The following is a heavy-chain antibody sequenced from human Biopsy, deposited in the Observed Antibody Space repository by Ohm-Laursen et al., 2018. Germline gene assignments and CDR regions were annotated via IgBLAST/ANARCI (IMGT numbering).Heavy chain of an antibody. D-gene: IGHD3-10*01. CDR2: INPRSGST. CDR3: ATGPYYDTRFYYNVRPFDF. CDR1: GYNFPTHY. V-gene: IGHV1-46*01. Sequence: EASVKVSCKASGYNFPTHYMHWVRQAPGQGLEWMAMINPRSGSTFYAQKFQDRVTMTRDTSTSTVYMEVTSLRSDDTAVYYCATGPYYDTRFYYNVRPFDFWGQGTLVTVSS. J-gene: IGHJ4*02.